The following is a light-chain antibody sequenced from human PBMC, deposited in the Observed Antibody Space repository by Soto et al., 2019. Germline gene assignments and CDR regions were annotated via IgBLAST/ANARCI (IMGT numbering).Light chain of an antibody. CDR1: QDISTF. V-gene: IGKV1-17*03. J-gene: IGKJ1*01. CDR2: SAN. CDR3: LQKKSYPRT. Sequence: DIQMTQSPSDMSASVGDRVTFTCRASQDISTFLVWFQQRPGKVPKRLMYSANRLESGVPSRFSGSGSGTEFTLTISSMQAEDFATYYCLQKKSYPRTFGQGTKVDIK.